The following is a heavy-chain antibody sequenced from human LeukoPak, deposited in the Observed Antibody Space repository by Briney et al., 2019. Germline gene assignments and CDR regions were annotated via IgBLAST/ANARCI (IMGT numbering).Heavy chain of an antibody. CDR2: INPNSGGT. D-gene: IGHD1-26*01. CDR1: GYTFTGYY. Sequence: ASVKVSCKASGYTFTGYYMHWVRQAPGQGLEWMGWINPNSGGTNYAQKFQGRVTMTRDTSISTAYMELSRLRSDDTAMYYCTLSISGSYLADYWGQGTLVTVSS. CDR3: TLSISGSYLADY. J-gene: IGHJ4*02. V-gene: IGHV1-2*02.